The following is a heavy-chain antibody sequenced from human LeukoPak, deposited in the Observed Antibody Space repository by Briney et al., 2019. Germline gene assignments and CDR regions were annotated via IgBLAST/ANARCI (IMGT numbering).Heavy chain of an antibody. J-gene: IGHJ5*02. V-gene: IGHV3-48*01. CDR2: ISSSSSTI. CDR3: ARGSGSYSFNLLGFDP. Sequence: GGSLRLSCAASGFTFNSYSMNWVRQAPGEGLEWVSYISSSSSTIYYADSVKGRFTISRDNAKNSLYLQMNSLRAEDTAVYYCARGSGSYSFNLLGFDPWGQGTLVTVS. D-gene: IGHD1-26*01. CDR1: GFTFNSYS.